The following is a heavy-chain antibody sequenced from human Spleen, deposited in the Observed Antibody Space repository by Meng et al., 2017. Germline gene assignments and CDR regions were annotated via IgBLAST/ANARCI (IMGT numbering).Heavy chain of an antibody. Sequence: SLKISWAASGFTFDDYALHWVRQAPGKGLEWVSGISWNSDTIGYADSVKGRFTISRDNAKNSLYLQMTSLRAEDTALYYCAKHGGVTPSDFYYGLDVWGHGTTVTVSS. J-gene: IGHJ6*02. CDR3: AKHGGVTPSDFYYGLDV. D-gene: IGHD4-23*01. CDR2: ISWNSDTI. CDR1: GFTFDDYA. V-gene: IGHV3-9*01.